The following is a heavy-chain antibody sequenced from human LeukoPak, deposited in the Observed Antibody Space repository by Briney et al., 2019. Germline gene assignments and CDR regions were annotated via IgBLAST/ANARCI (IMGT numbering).Heavy chain of an antibody. CDR1: GGSISSSSYY. CDR2: IYYSGST. V-gene: IGHV4-39*01. D-gene: IGHD5-24*01. J-gene: IGHJ4*02. CDR3: ARRGMATILDY. Sequence: SETLSLTCTVSGGSISSSSYYWGWIRQPPGKGLEWIGSIYYSGSTYYNPSLKSRVTISVDTSKNQFSLKLSSVTAADTAVYYCARRGMATILDYWGQGTLVTVSS.